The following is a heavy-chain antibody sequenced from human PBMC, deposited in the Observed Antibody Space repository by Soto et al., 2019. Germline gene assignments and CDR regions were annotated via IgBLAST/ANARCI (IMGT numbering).Heavy chain of an antibody. CDR2: IYYSGST. CDR3: ARDDEHGSSCT. Sequence: SETLSLTCTVSGGSISSGGYYWSWIRQHPGKGLEWIGYIYYSGSTYYNPSLKSRVTISVDTSKNQFSLKLSSVTAADTAVYYCARDDEHGSSCTWGQGTLVTVSS. CDR1: GGSISSGGYY. V-gene: IGHV4-31*03. D-gene: IGHD6-13*01. J-gene: IGHJ5*02.